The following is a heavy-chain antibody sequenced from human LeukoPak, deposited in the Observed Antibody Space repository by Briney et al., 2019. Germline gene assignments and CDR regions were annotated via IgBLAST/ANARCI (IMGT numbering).Heavy chain of an antibody. CDR3: ARRVVVAAYMGGAFDI. Sequence: ASVKVSCKASGYTFTSYGISWVRQAPGQGLEWMGWISAYNGNTNYAQKLQGRVTMTTDTSTSTAYMELSSLRSEDTAVYYCARRVVVAAYMGGAFDIWGQGTMVTVSS. D-gene: IGHD2-15*01. J-gene: IGHJ3*02. V-gene: IGHV1-18*01. CDR2: ISAYNGNT. CDR1: GYTFTSYG.